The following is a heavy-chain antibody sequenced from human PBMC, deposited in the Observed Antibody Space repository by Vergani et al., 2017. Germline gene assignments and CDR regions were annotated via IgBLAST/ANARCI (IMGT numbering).Heavy chain of an antibody. D-gene: IGHD3-10*01. J-gene: IGHJ5*02. V-gene: IGHV3-66*02. Sequence: ELQLVESGGGLVQPGGSLRLSCAASGSTVSGNYMTWVRQAPGKGLEWVSHIYSGDETYYADSVKGRVTTSRDTTKNTLHLQINNLRVEDATVYYCARGDYYGAGTYVDPWGQGTLVTVSS. CDR2: IYSGDET. CDR1: GSTVSGNY. CDR3: ARGDYYGAGTYVDP.